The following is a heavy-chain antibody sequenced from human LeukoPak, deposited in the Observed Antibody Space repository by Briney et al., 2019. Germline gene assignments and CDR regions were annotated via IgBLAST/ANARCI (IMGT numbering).Heavy chain of an antibody. Sequence: GGSLRLSCTVSGFTYGDHAMSWVRQAPGKGLEWVGFIRSKTYGGTTEYAASVKGRFIISRDDSTSIAYLQMNSLKTEDTAVYYCTRGPIQLWLYHGMDVWGQGTTVTVSS. CDR3: TRGPIQLWLYHGMDV. CDR2: IRSKTYGGTT. D-gene: IGHD5-18*01. CDR1: GFTYGDHA. J-gene: IGHJ6*02. V-gene: IGHV3-49*04.